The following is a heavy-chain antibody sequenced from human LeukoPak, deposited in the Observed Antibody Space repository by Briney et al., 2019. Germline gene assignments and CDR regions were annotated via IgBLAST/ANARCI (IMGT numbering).Heavy chain of an antibody. J-gene: IGHJ4*02. V-gene: IGHV3-30-3*01. D-gene: IGHD1-26*01. CDR1: GFTFSSYA. CDR2: ISYDGSNK. Sequence: GGSLRLSCAASGFTFSSYAMHWVRQAPGKGLEWVAVISYDGSNKYYADSVKGRFTISRDNSKNTLYLQMNSLRAEDTAVYYCAKVSWELRTLSGFDYWGQGTLVTVSS. CDR3: AKVSWELRTLSGFDY.